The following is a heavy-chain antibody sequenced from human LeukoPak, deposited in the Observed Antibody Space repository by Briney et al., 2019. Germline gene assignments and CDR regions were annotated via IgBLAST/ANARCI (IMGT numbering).Heavy chain of an antibody. Sequence: SETLSLTCTVSGGSISSGGYYWSWIRQHPGKGLEWIGYIYYSGSTYYNPSLKSRVTISVDTSKNQFSLKLSSVTAADTAVYYCAREEYSYGFDYWGQGTPVTVSS. D-gene: IGHD5-18*01. J-gene: IGHJ4*02. CDR2: IYYSGST. CDR1: GGSISSGGYY. CDR3: AREEYSYGFDY. V-gene: IGHV4-31*03.